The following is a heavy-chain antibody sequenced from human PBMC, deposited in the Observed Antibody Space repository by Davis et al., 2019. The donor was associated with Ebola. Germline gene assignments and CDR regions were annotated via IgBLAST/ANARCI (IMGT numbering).Heavy chain of an antibody. CDR2: TSSDGSNR. CDR3: ARPIAARFYFDY. V-gene: IGHV3-30*04. J-gene: IGHJ4*02. D-gene: IGHD6-6*01. Sequence: PGGSLRLSCAASGFTFSSYEMHWVRQAPGKGLEWVAVTSSDGSNRYHADSVKGRFTISRDNSKNMVYLQMNSLRTEDTAVYYCARPIAARFYFDYWGQGTLVTVSS. CDR1: GFTFSSYE.